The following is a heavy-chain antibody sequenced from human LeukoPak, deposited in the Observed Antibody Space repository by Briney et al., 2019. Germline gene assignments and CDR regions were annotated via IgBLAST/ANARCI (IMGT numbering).Heavy chain of an antibody. CDR3: ARDSYVPY. J-gene: IGHJ4*02. D-gene: IGHD5-18*01. Sequence: ASVTVSCTASGYTFTSYYIHWVRQAPGQGLEYMGIIIPSGGNTNYAQKFQGRVRMTRDTSTSTVYLELSSLRSEDTAVYYCARDSYVPYWGQGTLVTVSS. CDR2: IIPSGGNT. CDR1: GYTFTSYY. V-gene: IGHV1-46*01.